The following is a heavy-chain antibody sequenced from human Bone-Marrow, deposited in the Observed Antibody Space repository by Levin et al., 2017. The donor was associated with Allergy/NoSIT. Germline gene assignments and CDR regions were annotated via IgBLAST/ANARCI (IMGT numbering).Heavy chain of an antibody. CDR3: ARDDYSEFTGWV. CDR2: ISSSGST. CDR1: GGPVTSETYY. D-gene: IGHD4/OR15-4a*01. V-gene: IGHV4-61*01. J-gene: IGHJ1*01. Sequence: PSETLSLTCTVSGGPVTSETYYWSCIRQPPGKGLEGIGYISSSGSTYYSPSLMSRVTMSVHTSKNQFSLKLSSVTAADTAVYYCARDDYSEFTGWVWGQGCLVTVSS.